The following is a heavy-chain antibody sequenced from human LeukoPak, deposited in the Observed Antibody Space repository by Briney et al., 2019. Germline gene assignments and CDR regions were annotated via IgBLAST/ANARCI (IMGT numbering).Heavy chain of an antibody. Sequence: PGGSLRLSCAASGFIFSDYYMTWIRQAPGKELEWISYISGSRNTIDYADSVKGRFTISRDNSKNTLYLQMNSLRAEDTAVYYCAKVDPVSWGPMDVWGKGTTVTVSS. CDR3: AKVDPVSWGPMDV. CDR2: ISGSRNTI. V-gene: IGHV3-11*04. CDR1: GFIFSDYY. D-gene: IGHD7-27*01. J-gene: IGHJ6*03.